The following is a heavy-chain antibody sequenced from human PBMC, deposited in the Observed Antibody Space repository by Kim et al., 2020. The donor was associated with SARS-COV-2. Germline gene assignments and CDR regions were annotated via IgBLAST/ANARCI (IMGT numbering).Heavy chain of an antibody. V-gene: IGHV4-39*01. D-gene: IGHD6-6*01. J-gene: IGHJ4*02. CDR3: ARHVVGAARLVDY. Sequence: SETLSLTCTVSGGSISSSSYYWGWIRQPPGKGLEWIGSIYYSGSTYYNPSLKSRVTISVDTSKNQFSLKLSSVTAADTAVYYCARHVVGAARLVDYWGQGTLVTVSS. CDR2: IYYSGST. CDR1: GGSISSSSYY.